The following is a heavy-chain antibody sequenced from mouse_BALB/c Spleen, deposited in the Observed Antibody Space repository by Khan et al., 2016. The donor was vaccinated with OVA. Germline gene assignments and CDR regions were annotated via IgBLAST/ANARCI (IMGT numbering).Heavy chain of an antibody. J-gene: IGHJ3*01. D-gene: IGHD2-10*01. CDR1: GYSIIRDYS. V-gene: IGHV3-2*02. CDR2: INYSGTT. Sequence: EVQLQESGPGQVKPSQSLSLTCTVTGYSIIRDYSWNWIRQFPGNKLEWMGYINYSGTTSYNPSLKSRISITRDTSKNQFFLQLNSVTTEDTATYDWAIPYYGNWFAFWGQGTLVTVSA. CDR3: AIPYYGNWFAF.